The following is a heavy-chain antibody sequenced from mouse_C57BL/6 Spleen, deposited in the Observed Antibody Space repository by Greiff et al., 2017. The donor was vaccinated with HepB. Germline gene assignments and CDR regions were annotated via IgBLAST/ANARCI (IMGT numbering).Heavy chain of an antibody. CDR3: TTKGLYGSSY. J-gene: IGHJ3*01. CDR1: GFNIKDYY. V-gene: IGHV14-1*01. Sequence: EVQLQQSGAELVRPGASVKLSCTASGFNIKDYYMHWVKQRPEQGLEWIGRIDPEDGDTEYAPKFQGKATMTADTSSKTAYLQLSSLTSEDTAVYYCTTKGLYGSSYWGQGTLVTVSA. CDR2: IDPEDGDT. D-gene: IGHD1-1*01.